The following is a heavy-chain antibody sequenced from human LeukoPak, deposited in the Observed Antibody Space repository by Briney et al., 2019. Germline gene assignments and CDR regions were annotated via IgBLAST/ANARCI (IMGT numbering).Heavy chain of an antibody. Sequence: PGRSLRLSCAASGFTFSSYGMHWVRQAPGKGLEWVAVIWYDGSNKYYADSVKGRFTISRDNSKNTLYLQMNSLRAEDTAVYYCARGLPPIYSNSSSYAPFDYWGQGTLVTVSS. CDR3: ARGLPPIYSNSSSYAPFDY. CDR1: GFTFSSYG. CDR2: IWYDGSNK. D-gene: IGHD4-11*01. J-gene: IGHJ4*02. V-gene: IGHV3-33*01.